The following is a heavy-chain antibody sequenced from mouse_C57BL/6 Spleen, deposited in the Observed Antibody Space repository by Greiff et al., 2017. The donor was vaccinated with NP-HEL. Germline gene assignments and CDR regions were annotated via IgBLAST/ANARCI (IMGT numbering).Heavy chain of an antibody. V-gene: IGHV5-9*01. D-gene: IGHD1-1*01. Sequence: EVHLVESGGGLVKPGGSLKLSCAASGFTFSSYTMSWVRQTPEKRLEWVATISGGGGNTYYPDSVKGRFTISRDNAKNTLYLQMSSLRSEDTALYYCARRGYGSDWYFDVWGTGTTVTVSS. CDR3: ARRGYGSDWYFDV. J-gene: IGHJ1*03. CDR1: GFTFSSYT. CDR2: ISGGGGNT.